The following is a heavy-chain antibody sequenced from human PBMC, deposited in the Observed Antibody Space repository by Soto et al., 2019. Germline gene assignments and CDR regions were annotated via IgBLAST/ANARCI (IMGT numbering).Heavy chain of an antibody. CDR1: GYTFTSYY. J-gene: IGHJ5*02. D-gene: IGHD2-2*02. CDR2: INPSGGST. CDR3: ARGTIVVVPAAIGSWLDP. Sequence: ASVKVSCKASGYTFTSYYMHWVRQAPGQGLEWMGIINPSGGSTSYAQKFQGRVTMTRDTSTSTVYMELSSLRSEDTAVYYCARGTIVVVPAAIGSWLDPWGQGTLVTVSS. V-gene: IGHV1-46*01.